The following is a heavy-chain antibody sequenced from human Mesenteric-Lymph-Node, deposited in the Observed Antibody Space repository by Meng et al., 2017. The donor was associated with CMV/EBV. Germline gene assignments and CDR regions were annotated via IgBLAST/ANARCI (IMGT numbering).Heavy chain of an antibody. CDR1: GFTFSSYA. D-gene: IGHD3-16*01. J-gene: IGHJ4*02. CDR3: AKDREGGGVYFDY. CDR2: ISYDGSNK. Sequence: GGSLRLSCAASGFTFSSYAMHWVRRAPGKGLEWVAVISYDGSNKYYADSVKGRFTISRDNSKNTLYLQMNSLRAEDTAQYYCAKDREGGGVYFDYWGQGTLVTVSS. V-gene: IGHV3-30*04.